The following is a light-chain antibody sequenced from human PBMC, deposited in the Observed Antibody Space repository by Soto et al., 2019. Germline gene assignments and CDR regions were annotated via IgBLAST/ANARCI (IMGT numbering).Light chain of an antibody. Sequence: DITLTQSPSSLSASVGDRVSITCQASQDVINYLNWYQQKPGKAPKLLISDASYLETGVPSRFTGSGSGTHFTLTITNLQPEDFATYFCQQYGDLPLTFGGGTHVE. CDR3: QQYGDLPLT. CDR1: QDVINY. J-gene: IGKJ4*01. V-gene: IGKV1-33*01. CDR2: DAS.